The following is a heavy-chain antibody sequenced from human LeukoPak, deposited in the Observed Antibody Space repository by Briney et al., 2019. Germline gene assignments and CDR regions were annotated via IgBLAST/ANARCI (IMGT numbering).Heavy chain of an antibody. Sequence: ASVKVSCKASGHTFTSYDINWVRQATGQGLEWMGWMNPNSGNTGYAQKFQGRVTMTRNTSISTAYMELSSLRSEDTAVYYCARALYSSSIRFYYYMDVRGKGTTVTVSS. CDR1: GHTFTSYD. J-gene: IGHJ6*03. D-gene: IGHD6-6*01. CDR2: MNPNSGNT. V-gene: IGHV1-8*01. CDR3: ARALYSSSIRFYYYMDV.